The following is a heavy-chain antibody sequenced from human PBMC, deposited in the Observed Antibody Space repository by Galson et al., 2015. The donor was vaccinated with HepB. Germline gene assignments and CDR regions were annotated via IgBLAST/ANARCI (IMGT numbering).Heavy chain of an antibody. CDR3: AKCNIPSGNFYPLGDPYFDS. CDR2: ISGTGDHT. D-gene: IGHD3-10*01. V-gene: IGHV3-23*01. CDR1: GFNFRNYG. J-gene: IGHJ4*02. Sequence: SLRLSCAASGFNFRNYGMFWVRQAPGEGLEWLSAISGTGDHTYYADSVKGRFTISRDNSQNTVYLQMSGLGAEETALYYCAKCNIPSGNFYPLGDPYFDSWGQGALVTVSS.